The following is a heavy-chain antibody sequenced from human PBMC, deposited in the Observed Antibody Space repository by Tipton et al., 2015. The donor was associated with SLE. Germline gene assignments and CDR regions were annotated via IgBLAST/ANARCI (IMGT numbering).Heavy chain of an antibody. CDR3: ARECIAAAGRDDSYYDMDA. Sequence: TLSLTCTVSGGSISSGGYYWSWIRQHPGKGLEWIGYIYYSGSTYYNPSLKSRVTISVDTSKNQFSLKLSSVTAADTAVYYCARECIAAAGRDDSYYDMDAWGKWTTVTFS. V-gene: IGHV4-31*03. J-gene: IGHJ6*03. CDR2: IYYSGST. D-gene: IGHD6-13*01. CDR1: GGSISSGGYY.